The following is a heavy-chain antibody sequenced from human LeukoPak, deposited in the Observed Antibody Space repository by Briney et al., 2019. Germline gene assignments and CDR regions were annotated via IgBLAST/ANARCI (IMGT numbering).Heavy chain of an antibody. J-gene: IGHJ4*02. CDR2: IIPIFGTA. Sequence: SVKVSCKASGGTFSSYAISWVRQAPGQGLEWMGRIIPIFGTANYAQRFQGRVTITTDESTSTAYMELSSLRSEDTAVYYCATPYYDFWSGYSSWGQGTLVTVSS. CDR1: GGTFSSYA. D-gene: IGHD3-3*01. CDR3: ATPYYDFWSGYSS. V-gene: IGHV1-69*05.